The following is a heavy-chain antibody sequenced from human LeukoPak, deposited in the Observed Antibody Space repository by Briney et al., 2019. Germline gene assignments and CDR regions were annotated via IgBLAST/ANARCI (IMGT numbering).Heavy chain of an antibody. J-gene: IGHJ4*02. V-gene: IGHV3-23*01. Sequence: GGSLRLSCAVSGITLSNYGMSWVRQAPGKGLEWVAGISDSGGSIKYADSVKGRFTISRDNPKNTLYLQMNSLRPEDTAVYFCAKRGVVIRVILVGFHKEAYYFDSWGQGVLVTVSS. D-gene: IGHD3-22*01. CDR3: AKRGVVIRVILVGFHKEAYYFDS. CDR1: GITLSNYG. CDR2: ISDSGGSI.